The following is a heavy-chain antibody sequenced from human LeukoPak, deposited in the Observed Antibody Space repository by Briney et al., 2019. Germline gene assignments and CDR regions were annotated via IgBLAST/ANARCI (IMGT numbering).Heavy chain of an antibody. CDR2: INPSGGST. J-gene: IGHJ1*01. V-gene: IGHV1-46*01. Sequence: ASVKVSCKASGHTFTSYYMHWVRQAPGQGLEWMGIINPSGGSTSYAQKFQGRVTMTRDMSTSTVYMELSSLRSEDTAVYYCARGVGATTRYFQHWGQGTLVTVSS. D-gene: IGHD1-26*01. CDR1: GHTFTSYY. CDR3: ARGVGATTRYFQH.